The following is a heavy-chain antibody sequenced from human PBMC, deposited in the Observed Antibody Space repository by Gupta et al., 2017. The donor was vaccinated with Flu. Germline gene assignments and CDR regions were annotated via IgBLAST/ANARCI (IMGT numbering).Heavy chain of an antibody. CDR3: ARKTTDYYDSTGYLTLNALDV. V-gene: IGHV1-69*06. J-gene: IGHJ6*02. Sequence: VRQAPGQGLEWMGGIIPLFGTTNYAQKFQGRVTITADKSTSTAYMELHSLGSEDTAVYYCARKTTDYYDSTGYLTLNALDVWGQGTPVTVSS. CDR2: IIPLFGTT. D-gene: IGHD3-22*01.